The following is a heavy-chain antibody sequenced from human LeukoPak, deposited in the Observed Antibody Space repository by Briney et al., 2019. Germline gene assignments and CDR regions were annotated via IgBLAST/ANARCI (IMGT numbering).Heavy chain of an antibody. V-gene: IGHV4-39*07. J-gene: IGHJ4*02. CDR2: IYYSGST. D-gene: IGHD2-2*01. CDR1: GGSICSSSYY. Sequence: SETLSLTCTVSGGSICSSSYYWGWIRQPPGKGLEWIGSIYYSGSTYYNPSLKSRVTISVDTSKNQFSLKLSSVTAADTAVYYCARDRFGVVPAAMGGYYWGQGTLVTVSS. CDR3: ARDRFGVVPAAMGGYY.